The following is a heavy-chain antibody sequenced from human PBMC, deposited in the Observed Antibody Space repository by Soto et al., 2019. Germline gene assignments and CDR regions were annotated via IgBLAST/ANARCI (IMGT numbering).Heavy chain of an antibody. CDR1: GFTFSSYW. D-gene: IGHD7-27*01. CDR2: IKQDGSEK. J-gene: IGHJ3*02. Sequence: GGSLRLSCAASGFTFSSYWMSWVRQAPGKGLEWVANIKQDGSEKYYVDSVKGRFTISRDNAKNSLYLQMNSLRAEDTAVYYCARGPADWGKAFDIWGQGTMVTVSS. V-gene: IGHV3-7*03. CDR3: ARGPADWGKAFDI.